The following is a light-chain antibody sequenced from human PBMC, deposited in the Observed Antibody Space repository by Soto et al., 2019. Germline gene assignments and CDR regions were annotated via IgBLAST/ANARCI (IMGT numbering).Light chain of an antibody. V-gene: IGLV2-14*01. CDR3: SSYTSSSNVDVI. J-gene: IGLJ2*01. CDR2: EVT. Sequence: QSALTQPASVSGSPGQSITISCTGTSSDVGGYNYVSWYQQHPGKAPKLMIYEVTNRPSGVSNRFSGSKSGNTASLTISGLQAEDEADYYGSSYTSSSNVDVIFGGGTTVTVL. CDR1: SSDVGGYNY.